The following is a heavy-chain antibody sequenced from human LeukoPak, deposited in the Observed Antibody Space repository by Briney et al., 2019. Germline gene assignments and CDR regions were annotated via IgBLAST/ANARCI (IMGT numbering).Heavy chain of an antibody. CDR2: IYTSGST. CDR1: GGSISSYY. J-gene: IGHJ3*02. Sequence: PSETLPLTCTVSGGSISSYYWSWIRQPAGKGLEWIGRIYTSGSTNYNPSLKSRVTISVDTSKNQFSLKLSSVTAADTAVYYCARTYSSSGESAFDIWGQGTMVTVSS. V-gene: IGHV4-4*07. D-gene: IGHD6-6*01. CDR3: ARTYSSSGESAFDI.